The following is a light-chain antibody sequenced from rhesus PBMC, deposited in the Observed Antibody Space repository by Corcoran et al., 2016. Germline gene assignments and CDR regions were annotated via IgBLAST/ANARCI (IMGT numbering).Light chain of an antibody. CDR2: GAS. CDR1: QSVSSY. V-gene: IGKV3-24*04. J-gene: IGKJ4*01. CDR3: LQSSNWPLT. Sequence: EIVMTQSPATLALSPGERATLSCRASQSVSSYLAWYQQKPGKPPRLLICGASSRATGIPDRFSGRGSGTEFTLTSSSLEPEDVGVYFCLQSSNWPLTFGGGTKVEIK.